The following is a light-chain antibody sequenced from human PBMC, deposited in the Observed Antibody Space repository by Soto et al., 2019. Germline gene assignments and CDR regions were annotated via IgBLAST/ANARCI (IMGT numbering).Light chain of an antibody. CDR3: FSYAGSGTLL. Sequence: QSALTQPASVSGSPGQSITISCTGTSSDVGNYNLVSWYQQHPGKAPKLMIYEGSKRPSGVSNRFSGSKSGNTASLTISGLQAEDEADYYCFSYAGSGTLLFGGGTKLTVL. CDR2: EGS. J-gene: IGLJ2*01. CDR1: SSDVGNYNL. V-gene: IGLV2-23*01.